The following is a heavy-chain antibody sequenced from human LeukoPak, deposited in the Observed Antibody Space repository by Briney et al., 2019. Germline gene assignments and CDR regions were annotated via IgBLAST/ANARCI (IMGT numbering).Heavy chain of an antibody. V-gene: IGHV3-11*06. CDR1: GFTFSDYY. CDR2: MSSSSSYT. D-gene: IGHD5-12*01. J-gene: IGHJ3*02. Sequence: PGGSLRLSCAASGFTFSDYYMSWIRQAPGKGLEWVSYMSSSSSYTNYADSVEGRFTISRDNAKNSLYLQMNSLRAEDTAVYYCARDKGYSGYEASGQYTRQGAFDIWGQGTMVTVSS. CDR3: ARDKGYSGYEASGQYTRQGAFDI.